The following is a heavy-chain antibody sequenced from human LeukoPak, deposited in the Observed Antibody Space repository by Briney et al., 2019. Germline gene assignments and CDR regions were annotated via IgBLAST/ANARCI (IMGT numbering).Heavy chain of an antibody. CDR1: GYTFTGYY. CDR2: INPNSGGT. D-gene: IGHD3-10*01. Sequence: SVKVSCKASGYTFTGYYMNWVRHDPGQGLDFMGWINPNSGGTNYAQKFQGGVTMTRDTSISTAYMELRRLRSDDTAVYYCARDRFTLVQGSAFDYWGQGTLVTVSS. J-gene: IGHJ4*02. CDR3: ARDRFTLVQGSAFDY. V-gene: IGHV1-2*02.